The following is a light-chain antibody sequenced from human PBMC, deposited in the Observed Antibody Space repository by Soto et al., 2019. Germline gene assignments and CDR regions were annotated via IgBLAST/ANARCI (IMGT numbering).Light chain of an antibody. Sequence: EIVLTQSPGTLSLSPGERATLSCRASQSVSSSYLAWYQQNRGQAPRLLIYGASSRAPGIPDRFGGSGSGTDFTLTISRLEPEDFAVYYCQQYGSSRWTFGQVTTVEIK. CDR3: QQYGSSRWT. J-gene: IGKJ1*01. CDR1: QSVSSSY. V-gene: IGKV3-20*01. CDR2: GAS.